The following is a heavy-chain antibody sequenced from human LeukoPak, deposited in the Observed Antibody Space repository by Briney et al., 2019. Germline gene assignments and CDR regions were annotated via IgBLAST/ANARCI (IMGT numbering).Heavy chain of an antibody. V-gene: IGHV3-23*01. CDR3: AKGDDFWSGKYYYYYYMDV. D-gene: IGHD3-3*01. CDR1: GFTFSSYA. CDR2: ISGSGGST. Sequence: QPGGSLRLSCAASGFTFSSYAMSWVRQAPGKGLEWVSAISGSGGSTYYADSVKGRFTISRDNSKNTLYLQMNSLRAEDTAVYYCAKGDDFWSGKYYYYYYMDVWDKGTTVTVSS. J-gene: IGHJ6*03.